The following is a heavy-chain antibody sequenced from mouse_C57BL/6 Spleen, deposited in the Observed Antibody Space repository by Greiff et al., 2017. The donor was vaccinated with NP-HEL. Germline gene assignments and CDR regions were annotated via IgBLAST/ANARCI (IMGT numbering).Heavy chain of an antibody. Sequence: VQLQQSGPELVKPGASVKISCKASGYAFSSSWMNWVKQRPGKGLEWIGRIYPGDGDTNYNGKFKGKATLTADKSSSTAYMQLSSLTSEDSAVYFCARSDGSLAFDVWGTGTTVTVSS. V-gene: IGHV1-82*01. CDR3: ARSDGSLAFDV. J-gene: IGHJ1*03. CDR2: IYPGDGDT. CDR1: GYAFSSSW. D-gene: IGHD2-3*01.